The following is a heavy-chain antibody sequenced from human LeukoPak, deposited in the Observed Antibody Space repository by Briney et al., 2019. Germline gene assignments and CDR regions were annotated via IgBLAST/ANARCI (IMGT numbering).Heavy chain of an antibody. Sequence: GGSLRLSCAASGFTFSNYIINWVRQAPGKGLEWVSSISSSGSYINYADSVKGRFTISRDNAKNSLYLQMNSLRAEDTAVYYCARGGAMVRGVSPLDYWGQGSLVTVSS. D-gene: IGHD3-10*01. V-gene: IGHV3-21*01. CDR3: ARGGAMVRGVSPLDY. CDR2: ISSSGSYI. CDR1: GFTFSNYI. J-gene: IGHJ4*02.